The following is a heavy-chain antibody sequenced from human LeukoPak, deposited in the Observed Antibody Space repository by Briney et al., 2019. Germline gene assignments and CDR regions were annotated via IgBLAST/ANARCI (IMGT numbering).Heavy chain of an antibody. Sequence: SETLSLTCTVSGGSISSSSYYWGWIRQPPGKGLEWIGSIYYSGSTYYNPSLKSRVTISVDTSKNQFSLKLSSVTAADTAVYYCARDRGGRLQQYNWFDPWGQGTLVTVSS. V-gene: IGHV4-39*07. CDR2: IYYSGST. J-gene: IGHJ5*02. D-gene: IGHD1-1*01. CDR3: ARDRGGRLQQYNWFDP. CDR1: GGSISSSSYY.